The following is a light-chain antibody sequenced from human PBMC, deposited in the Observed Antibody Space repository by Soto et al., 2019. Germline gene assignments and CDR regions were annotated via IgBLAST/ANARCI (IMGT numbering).Light chain of an antibody. CDR3: SSYAGSNGVV. CDR1: SSDVGDYDY. Sequence: QSVLTQPPSASGSPGQSVTISCAGTSSDVGDYDYVSWYQLHLGKAPKLLIYEVIKRPSGVPDRFSGSKTGNTASLTVSGLQAEDEADYYCSSYAGSNGVVFGGGTKLTVL. V-gene: IGLV2-8*01. CDR2: EVI. J-gene: IGLJ3*02.